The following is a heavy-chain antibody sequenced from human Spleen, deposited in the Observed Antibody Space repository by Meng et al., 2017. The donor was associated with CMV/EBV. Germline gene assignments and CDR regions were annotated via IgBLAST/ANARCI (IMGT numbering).Heavy chain of an antibody. CDR2: INQSGIT. J-gene: IGHJ6*02. CDR3: TRGRADSWRDYGMDV. CDR1: GGSLSDYF. D-gene: IGHD5-12*01. V-gene: IGHV4-34*01. Sequence: SQTLSLTCGVFGGSLSDYFWSWIRQSPGKGLEWIGEINQSGITTYNPSLKSRVTISADTSKKQVSLNLRSVTAADTAVYFCTRGRADSWRDYGMDVWGQGTTVTVS.